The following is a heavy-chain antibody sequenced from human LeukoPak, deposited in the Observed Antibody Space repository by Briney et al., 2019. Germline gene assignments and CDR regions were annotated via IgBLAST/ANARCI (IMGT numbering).Heavy chain of an antibody. Sequence: ASVKVSCKASGYTFNSSYMHWVRQAPGQGLEWMGWISAYNGNTNYAQKLQGRVTMTTDTSTSTAYMELRSLRSDDTAVYYCARDREAVAGTGGYWGQGTLVTVSS. CDR2: ISAYNGNT. J-gene: IGHJ4*02. CDR1: GYTFNSSY. D-gene: IGHD6-19*01. CDR3: ARDREAVAGTGGY. V-gene: IGHV1-18*04.